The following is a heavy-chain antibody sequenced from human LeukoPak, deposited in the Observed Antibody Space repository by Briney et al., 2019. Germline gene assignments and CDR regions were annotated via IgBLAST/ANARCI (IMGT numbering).Heavy chain of an antibody. CDR1: GFTVSSNY. J-gene: IGHJ4*02. Sequence: GGSLRLSCAASGFTVSSNYMSWVRQAPGKGLEWVSSISSSSSYIYYADSVKGRFTISRDNAKKSLYLQMNSLRAEDTAVYYCARLYHRDGYKLDYWGQGTLVTVSS. CDR3: ARLYHRDGYKLDY. CDR2: ISSSSSYI. V-gene: IGHV3-21*01. D-gene: IGHD5-24*01.